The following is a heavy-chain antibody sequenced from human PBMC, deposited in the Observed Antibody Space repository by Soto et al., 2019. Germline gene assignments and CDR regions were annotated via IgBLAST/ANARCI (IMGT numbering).Heavy chain of an antibody. CDR1: GFSFSGYG. V-gene: IGHV3-33*01. CDR3: ARTLGDFDY. CDR2: IWHDGTNK. D-gene: IGHD1-26*01. J-gene: IGHJ4*02. Sequence: QVQLVESGGGVVQPGRSQRLSCAASGFSFSGYGMHWVRQAPGKGLEWVAGIWHDGTNKYYADSVKDRFTISRDNSKNTLYLQMNSLRVEDTAVYYCARTLGDFDYWGQRTLVTVSS.